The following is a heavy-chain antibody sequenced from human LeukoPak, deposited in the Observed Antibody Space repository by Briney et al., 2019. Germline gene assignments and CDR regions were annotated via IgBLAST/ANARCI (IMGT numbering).Heavy chain of an antibody. CDR3: ARSTGTTSWFDP. J-gene: IGHJ5*02. CDR2: INTDGSST. D-gene: IGHD1-1*01. CDR1: GFTFSTYW. V-gene: IGHV3-74*01. Sequence: GGSLRLSCEASGFTFSTYWMHWVRQAPGKGLVWVSRINTDGSSTSYADSVKGRFTISRDNAKNTLYLQMNSLRAEDTAVYYCARSTGTTSWFDPWGQGTLVTVSS.